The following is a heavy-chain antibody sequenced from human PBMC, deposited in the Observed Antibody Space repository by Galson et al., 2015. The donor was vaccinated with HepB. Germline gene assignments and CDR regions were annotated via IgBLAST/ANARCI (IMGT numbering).Heavy chain of an antibody. J-gene: IGHJ4*02. Sequence: SVKVSCKASGYTFTSYGISWVRQAPGQGLEWMGWISAYNGNTNYAQKLQGRVTMTTDTSTSTAYMELRSLRSDDTAVYYCARDLTPITIFGVVNPGDWGQGTLVTVSP. CDR1: GYTFTSYG. CDR3: ARDLTPITIFGVVNPGD. V-gene: IGHV1-18*01. D-gene: IGHD3-3*01. CDR2: ISAYNGNT.